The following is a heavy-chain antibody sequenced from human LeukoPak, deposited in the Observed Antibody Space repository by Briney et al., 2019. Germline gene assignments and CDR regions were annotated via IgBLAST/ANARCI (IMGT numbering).Heavy chain of an antibody. CDR3: ARSQCHDY. J-gene: IGHJ4*02. D-gene: IGHD6-19*01. CDR1: GGSFSDYS. V-gene: IGHV4-34*01. CDR2: INHSGST. Sequence: SETLSLTCAVYGGSFSDYSWTWIRQPPGKGLQWIGEINHSGSTNYNPSLKSRVTISVDTSKNQFSLKLSSVTAADTAVYYCARSQCHDYWGQGTLVTVSS.